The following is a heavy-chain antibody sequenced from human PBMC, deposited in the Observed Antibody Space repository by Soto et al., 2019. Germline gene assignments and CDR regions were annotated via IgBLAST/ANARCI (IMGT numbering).Heavy chain of an antibody. CDR2: VYYSGSA. D-gene: IGHD3-10*01. V-gene: IGHV4-59*01. J-gene: IGHJ4*02. CDR1: SASIIGYY. Sequence: PPETLSLTCIISSASIIGYYWTWIPQAPGKGLEWIGYVYYSGSANYNPSLKSRVTISVDTSKNQFSLNLRSVTAADTAVYFCARFYGSPAYYFDFSGRGARVTVSS. CDR3: ARFYGSPAYYFDF.